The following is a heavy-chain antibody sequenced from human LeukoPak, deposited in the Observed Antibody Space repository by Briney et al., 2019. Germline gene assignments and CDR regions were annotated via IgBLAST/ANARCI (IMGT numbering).Heavy chain of an antibody. D-gene: IGHD2-15*01. J-gene: IGHJ5*02. CDR3: ARSWAATDWFDP. CDR2: IYYSGST. V-gene: IGHV4-59*01. CDR1: GVSISSYY. Sequence: PSETLSLTCTVSGVSISSYYWSWIRQPPGKGLEWIGYIYYSGSTNYNPSLKSRVTISVDTSKNQFSLKLSSVTAADTAVYYCARSWAATDWFDPWGQGTLVTVSS.